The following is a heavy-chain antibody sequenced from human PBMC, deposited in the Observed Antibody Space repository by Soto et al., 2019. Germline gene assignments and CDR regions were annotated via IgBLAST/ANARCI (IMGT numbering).Heavy chain of an antibody. Sequence: SETLSLTCAVSGGSISSGGYSWSWIRQPPGKGLEWIGYIYHSGSTYYNPSLKSRVTISVDRSKNQFSLKLSSVTAADTAVYYCARNVDETGSPHPIDDWGQGTLVTVAS. V-gene: IGHV4-30-2*01. CDR1: GGSISSGGYS. CDR2: IYHSGST. CDR3: ARNVDETGSPHPIDD. D-gene: IGHD2-15*01. J-gene: IGHJ4*02.